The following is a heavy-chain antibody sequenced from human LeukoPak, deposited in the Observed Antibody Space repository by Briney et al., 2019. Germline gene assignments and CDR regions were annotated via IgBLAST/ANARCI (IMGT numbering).Heavy chain of an antibody. Sequence: GESLKISCKGSGYSLTSYWIGWGRQLPGKGLEWMGIIYPCDSYTRYSPSFQGQGTISADKSISTAYLQWSSLKASDTAMSYCARLDGIPNPLSSRVSGLFLGMDVWGQGTTVTVSS. CDR1: GYSLTSYW. D-gene: IGHD2-15*01. CDR3: ARLDGIPNPLSSRVSGLFLGMDV. J-gene: IGHJ6*02. CDR2: IYPCDSYT. V-gene: IGHV5-51*01.